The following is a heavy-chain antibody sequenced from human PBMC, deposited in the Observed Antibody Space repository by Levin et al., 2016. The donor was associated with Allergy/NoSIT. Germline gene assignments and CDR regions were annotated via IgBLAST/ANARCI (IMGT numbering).Heavy chain of an antibody. CDR2: IRYDGSNK. CDR3: AKLPTGGYSGYDLDFDY. J-gene: IGHJ4*02. D-gene: IGHD5-12*01. V-gene: IGHV3-30*02. Sequence: VRQAPGKGLEWVAFIRYDGSNKYYADSVKGRFTISRDNSKNTLYLQMNSLRAEDTAVYYCAKLPTGGYSGYDLDFDYWGQGTLVTVSS.